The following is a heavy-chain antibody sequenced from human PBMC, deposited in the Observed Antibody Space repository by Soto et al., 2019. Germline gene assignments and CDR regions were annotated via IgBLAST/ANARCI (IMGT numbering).Heavy chain of an antibody. J-gene: IGHJ5*02. CDR3: ATDRPYNWNDVCFDP. Sequence: QVQLVQSGAEVKKPGASVKVSCKVSGYTLTELSMHWVRQAPGKGLEWMGGVDPEDGETIYAQKFQGRVTITEDTSTDTAYMELSSLRSDDTAVYYCATDRPYNWNDVCFDPWGQGTLVTVSS. V-gene: IGHV1-24*01. CDR1: GYTLTELS. D-gene: IGHD1-1*01. CDR2: VDPEDGET.